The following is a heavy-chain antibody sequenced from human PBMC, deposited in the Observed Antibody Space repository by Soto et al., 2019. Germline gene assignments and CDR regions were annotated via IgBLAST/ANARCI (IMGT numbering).Heavy chain of an antibody. CDR3: ARLIGPYQLRFDY. V-gene: IGHV4-34*01. D-gene: IGHD2-2*01. J-gene: IGHJ4*02. Sequence: PSETLSLPRAVFGGSFRGYYWSWIRQPPGKGLEWIGEINHSGTTNYNPSLKSRVTMSVDTSRNQSSLSLSSVTAADTAVYYCARLIGPYQLRFDYWGQGTPVTVSS. CDR2: INHSGTT. CDR1: GGSFRGYY.